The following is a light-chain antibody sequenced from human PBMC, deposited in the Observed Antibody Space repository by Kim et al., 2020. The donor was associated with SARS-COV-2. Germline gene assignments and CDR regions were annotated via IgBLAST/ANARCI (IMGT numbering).Light chain of an antibody. CDR1: GPIVGTDYD. Sequence: QGVTSACTGSGPIVGTDYDVHWSRQVPGTPPKLLIYGSSDRASGVSDRVSGSKSGISASLAITGLQPEDEGDYYCQSFDSSLNAYVFGTGTKVTVL. CDR2: GSS. J-gene: IGLJ1*01. V-gene: IGLV1-40*01. CDR3: QSFDSSLNAYV.